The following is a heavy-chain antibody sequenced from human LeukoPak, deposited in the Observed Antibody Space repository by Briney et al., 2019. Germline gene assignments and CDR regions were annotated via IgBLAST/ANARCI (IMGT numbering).Heavy chain of an antibody. V-gene: IGHV3-30-3*01. Sequence: PRGSLRLSCAASGFTFSSYAMHWVRQAPGKGLEWVAVISYDGSNKYYADSVKGRLTISRDNSKNTLYLQMNSLRAEDTSVYYCARSFNYYDSSGLRAFDIWGQGTMVTVSS. CDR2: ISYDGSNK. J-gene: IGHJ3*02. D-gene: IGHD3-22*01. CDR1: GFTFSSYA. CDR3: ARSFNYYDSSGLRAFDI.